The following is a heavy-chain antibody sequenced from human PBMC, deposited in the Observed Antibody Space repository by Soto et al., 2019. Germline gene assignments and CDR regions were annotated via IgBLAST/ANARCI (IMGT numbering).Heavy chain of an antibody. CDR1: GYTFTGYY. CDR2: INPNSGGT. V-gene: IGHV1-2*02. D-gene: IGHD3-3*01. CDR3: ARAFYDFWSGPPPFGMDV. J-gene: IGHJ6*02. Sequence: GASVKVSCKASGYTFTGYYMHWVRQAPGQGLEWMGWINPNSGGTNYAQKFQGRVTMTRDTSISTAYMELSRLRSDDTAVYYCARAFYDFWSGPPPFGMDVWGQGTTVTVSS.